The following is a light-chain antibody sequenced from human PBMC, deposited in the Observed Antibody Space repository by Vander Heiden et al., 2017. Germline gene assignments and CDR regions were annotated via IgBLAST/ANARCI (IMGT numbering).Light chain of an antibody. J-gene: IGKJ3*01. CDR2: GAS. Sequence: VVLTLSPVTLPLSPGERATLSCTASQSLTSGYLAWYQQKPGQAPRLVISGASSRATGIPDRFYGSGSGTDFTLTISRLEPEDSAVYYCQHYGGSPLFTFGPGTKVDIK. CDR1: QSLTSGY. CDR3: QHYGGSPLFT. V-gene: IGKV3-20*01.